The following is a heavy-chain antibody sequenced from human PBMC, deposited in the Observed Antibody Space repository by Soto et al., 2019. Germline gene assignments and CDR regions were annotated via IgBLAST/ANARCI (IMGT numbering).Heavy chain of an antibody. CDR3: ALIERGSETAIDY. CDR1: GYTFTSYG. CDR2: ISAYNGNT. D-gene: IGHD3-16*01. V-gene: IGHV1-18*01. J-gene: IGHJ4*02. Sequence: ASVKVSCKASGYTFTSYGISWVRQAPGQGLEWMGWISAYNGNTNYAQKLQGRVTMTTDTSTGAADMELRSLRSDATAVYYFALIERGSETAIDYWGQGTLVTVSS.